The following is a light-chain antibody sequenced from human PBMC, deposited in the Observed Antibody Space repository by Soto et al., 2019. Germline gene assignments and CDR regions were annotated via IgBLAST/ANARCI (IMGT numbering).Light chain of an antibody. CDR2: GAS. CDR1: EDIRTS. J-gene: IGKJ3*01. CDR3: KHYSNLPPFT. V-gene: IGKV1-33*01. Sequence: DIRMTQSPSSLSASVGARVSITCQASEDIRTSLSWFQHKPGRAPKLLLYGASYLETGIPSSFRGSEPGTDFTLTISSLQPEDIATYYCKHYSNLPPFTFGPGTVVDVK.